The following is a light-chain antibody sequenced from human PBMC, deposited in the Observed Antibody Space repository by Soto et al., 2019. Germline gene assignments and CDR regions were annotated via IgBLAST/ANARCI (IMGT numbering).Light chain of an antibody. CDR2: AAA. Sequence: EIVLTQSPGTLSLSPGERATLSCRASQSVSGSAFLAWYQQKPGQAPRLLIYAAASRATGIPDRFSGSGSGTDFILTNSRLEPEDFAVYYCQLYGSSPQWTFGQGTKVEIK. CDR3: QLYGSSPQWT. J-gene: IGKJ1*01. CDR1: QSVSGSAF. V-gene: IGKV3-20*01.